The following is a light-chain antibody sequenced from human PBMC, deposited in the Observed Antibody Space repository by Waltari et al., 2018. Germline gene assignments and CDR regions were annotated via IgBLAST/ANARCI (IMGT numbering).Light chain of an antibody. Sequence: EIVLTQSPSNLSLSPGERATLSCRASQSVSRAFDWYQQNPGQPPRLLIYGAANRATGIPDRFCGSGSGTDFSIIISRLEPEDFAVYYCQHYVSLPVTFGQGTKVEIK. V-gene: IGKV3-20*01. CDR2: GAA. CDR1: QSVSRAF. J-gene: IGKJ1*01. CDR3: QHYVSLPVT.